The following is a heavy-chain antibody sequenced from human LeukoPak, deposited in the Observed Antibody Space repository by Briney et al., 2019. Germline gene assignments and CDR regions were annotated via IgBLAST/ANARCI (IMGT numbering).Heavy chain of an antibody. CDR1: GYIFTGYY. J-gene: IGHJ6*03. Sequence: GASVKVSCKASGYIFTGYYMHWVRQAPGQGLEWMGWINCNSGDTNYAQRFQGRVTMTRDTSISTAYMEVGSLMSDDTAVYYCARDWNGFWSGYYPGYYYYYYMDVWGKGTTVTVSS. CDR2: INCNSGDT. CDR3: ARDWNGFWSGYYPGYYYYYYMDV. V-gene: IGHV1-2*02. D-gene: IGHD3-3*01.